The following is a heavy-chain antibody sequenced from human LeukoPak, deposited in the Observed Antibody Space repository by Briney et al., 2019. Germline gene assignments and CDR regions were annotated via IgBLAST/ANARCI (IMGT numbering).Heavy chain of an antibody. J-gene: IGHJ4*02. Sequence: PSETLSLTCAVSGGSISSNSYYWGWIRQPPGKGLEWIGSIYHSGNTYYKSSLKSRVTISVDTSQNQFSLKLSSVTAADTAVYYCASRKLGNDYWGQGTLVTVSS. CDR3: ASRKLGNDY. D-gene: IGHD7-27*01. CDR1: GGSISSNSYY. CDR2: IYHSGNT. V-gene: IGHV4-39*07.